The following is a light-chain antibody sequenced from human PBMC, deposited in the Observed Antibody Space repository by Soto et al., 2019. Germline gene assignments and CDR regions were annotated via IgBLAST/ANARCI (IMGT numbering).Light chain of an antibody. CDR2: EAN. CDR1: QSVSTSD. V-gene: IGKV3-20*01. Sequence: EIVLTQSPGTLSLSPGERATLSCRASQSVSTSDLAWYQQKPGQAPRFIIYEANRRAPGIPDRISGSGSGTDFTLTISRLEPEDFAVYYCQQFCSSLTFGGGTKVAIK. CDR3: QQFCSSLT. J-gene: IGKJ4*01.